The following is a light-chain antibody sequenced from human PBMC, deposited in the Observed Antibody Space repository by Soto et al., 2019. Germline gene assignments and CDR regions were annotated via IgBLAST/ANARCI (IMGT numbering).Light chain of an antibody. V-gene: IGKV2-30*01. CDR2: KVS. CDR1: QSPVFSDGNIY. CDR3: MQGTRWLWT. J-gene: IGKJ1*01. Sequence: DVVLTQSPLSLPVALGQPASISCRSSQSPVFSDGNIYLNWFHQRPGQSPRRLIYKVSNRDSGVPDRFSGSGSGTDFTLRISRVEAEDVGVYYCMQGTRWLWTFGQGTKV.